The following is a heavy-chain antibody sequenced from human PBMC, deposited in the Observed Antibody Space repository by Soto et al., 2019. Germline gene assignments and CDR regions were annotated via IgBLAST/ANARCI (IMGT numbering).Heavy chain of an antibody. V-gene: IGHV3-15*07. CDR2: IKSKTDGGTT. J-gene: IGHJ6*02. CDR1: GFTFSNAW. Sequence: GGSLRLSCAASGFTFSNAWMNWVRQAPGKGLEWVGRIKSKTDGGTTDYAAPVKGRFTISRDDSKNTLYLQMNSLKTEDTAVYYCTTVRPVVPAAMEDLLYYYGMDVWGQGTTVTVSS. D-gene: IGHD2-2*01. CDR3: TTVRPVVPAAMEDLLYYYGMDV.